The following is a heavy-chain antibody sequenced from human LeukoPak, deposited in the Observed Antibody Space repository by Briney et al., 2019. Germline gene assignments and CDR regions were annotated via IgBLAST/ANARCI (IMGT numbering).Heavy chain of an antibody. CDR1: GGSFSGYY. Sequence: ASETLSLTCAVYGGSFSGYYWSWIRQPPGKGLEWIGEINHSGSTNYNPSLKSRVTISVDTSKNQFSLKLSSVTAADTAVYHCARVYSSSLNYFDYWGQGTLVTVSS. V-gene: IGHV4-34*01. D-gene: IGHD6-6*01. J-gene: IGHJ4*02. CDR3: ARVYSSSLNYFDY. CDR2: INHSGST.